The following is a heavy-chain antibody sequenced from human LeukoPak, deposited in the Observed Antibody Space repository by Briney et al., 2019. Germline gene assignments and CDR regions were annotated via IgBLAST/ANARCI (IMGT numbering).Heavy chain of an antibody. Sequence: SQTLSLTCAISGDSVSSNSAAWNWIRQSPSRGLEWLGRTYYRSKWYNDYAVSVRSRITINPDTSKNQFSLQLNSVTPEDTAVYYCARELGYCSSTSCYYYYGMDVWGQGTTVTVSS. D-gene: IGHD2-2*01. V-gene: IGHV6-1*01. CDR2: TYYRSKWYN. J-gene: IGHJ6*02. CDR3: ARELGYCSSTSCYYYYGMDV. CDR1: GDSVSSNSAA.